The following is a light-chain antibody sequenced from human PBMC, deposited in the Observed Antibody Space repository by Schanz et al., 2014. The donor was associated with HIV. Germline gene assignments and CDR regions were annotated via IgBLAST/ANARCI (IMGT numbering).Light chain of an antibody. Sequence: DIQMTQSPSTLSASVGETVTITCRARQDIRPRLAWYQQKPGKAPNLLISKISALGDGVPVRFSGRGSGTEFTLTIDNLDPDDFAIYYCQQYDIFPYTFGQGTKLDIQ. V-gene: IGKV1-5*03. J-gene: IGKJ2*01. CDR2: KIS. CDR1: QDIRPR. CDR3: QQYDIFPYT.